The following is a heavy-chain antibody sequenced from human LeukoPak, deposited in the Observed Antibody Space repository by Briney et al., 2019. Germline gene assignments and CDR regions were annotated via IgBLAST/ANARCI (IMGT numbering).Heavy chain of an antibody. Sequence: AGRSLRLSCAASGFTFSSYAMHWVRQAPGKGLEWVAVISYDGSNKYYADSVKGRFTISRDNSKNTLYLQMNSLRAEDTAVYYCARDAGLRLGELSFRSWYYGMDVWGKGTTVTVSS. CDR3: ARDAGLRLGELSFRSWYYGMDV. CDR1: GFTFSSYA. J-gene: IGHJ6*04. V-gene: IGHV3-30*04. CDR2: ISYDGSNK. D-gene: IGHD3-16*02.